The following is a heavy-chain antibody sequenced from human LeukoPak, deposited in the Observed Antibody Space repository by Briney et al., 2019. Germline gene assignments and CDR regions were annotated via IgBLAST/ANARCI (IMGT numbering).Heavy chain of an antibody. D-gene: IGHD5-12*01. J-gene: IGHJ4*02. CDR3: ARVRHLFAGGRHSGYRGGFDY. Sequence: PSETLSLTCAVSGYSISSGYYWGWIRQPPGRGLEWIGSIYHSGSTYYNPSLKRRVTISVDTSKNQFSLKLSSVTAADTAVYYCARVRHLFAGGRHSGYRGGFDYWGQGTLVTVSS. CDR1: GYSISSGYY. V-gene: IGHV4-38-2*01. CDR2: IYHSGST.